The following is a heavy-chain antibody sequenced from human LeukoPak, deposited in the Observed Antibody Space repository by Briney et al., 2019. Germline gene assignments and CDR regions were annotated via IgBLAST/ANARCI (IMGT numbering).Heavy chain of an antibody. CDR2: IKSKTDGGTT. CDR3: TTDPGPADYDY. Sequence: GGSLRLSCAASGFTFSNAWMSWVRQAPGKGLEWVGRIKSKTDGGTTDHAAPVKGRFTISRDDSKNTLYLQMNSLKTEDTAVYYCTTDPGPADYDYWGQGTLVTVSS. V-gene: IGHV3-15*01. CDR1: GFTFSNAW. J-gene: IGHJ4*02. D-gene: IGHD2-8*02.